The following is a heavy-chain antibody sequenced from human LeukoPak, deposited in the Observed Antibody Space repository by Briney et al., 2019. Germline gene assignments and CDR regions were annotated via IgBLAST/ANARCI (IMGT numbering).Heavy chain of an antibody. CDR1: AFTFTIYW. D-gene: IGHD3-3*02. J-gene: IGHJ5*02. V-gene: IGHV3-74*01. CDR2: INSDGRST. Sequence: GGCLSLSCAASAFTFTIYWMHWVRQAQGKGLGWVSRINSDGRSTSYADSVKGRFTISRDNAKNTLYLQMNSLRAEDTAVYYCASISSWGQGTLVTVSS. CDR3: ASISS.